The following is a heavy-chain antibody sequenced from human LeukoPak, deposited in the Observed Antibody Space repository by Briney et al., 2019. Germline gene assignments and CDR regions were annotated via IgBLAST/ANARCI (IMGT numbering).Heavy chain of an antibody. CDR2: ISYDGSNK. Sequence: GGSLRLSCAASGFTFSNDWMNWVRQAPGKGLEWVAVISYDGSNKYYADSVKGRFTISRDNSKNTLYLQMNSLRAEDTAVYYCARGQTGDYWGQGTLVTVSS. CDR3: ARGQTGDY. CDR1: GFTFSNDW. J-gene: IGHJ4*02. D-gene: IGHD1-26*01. V-gene: IGHV3-30*03.